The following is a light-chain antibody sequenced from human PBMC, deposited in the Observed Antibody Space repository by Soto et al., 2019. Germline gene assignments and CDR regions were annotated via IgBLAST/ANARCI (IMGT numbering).Light chain of an antibody. CDR3: QQYNKWPPT. V-gene: IGKV3-15*01. CDR1: QSVNIT. Sequence: EIVMTQSPAPLSVSPAGRATLSCRASQSVNITLAWYQQKPGQSPRLLVYGSSTRATGLPARFSGRGSGTEFTLTISSLQFEDFADYYCQQYNKWPPTFGQGTKLE. CDR2: GSS. J-gene: IGKJ2*01.